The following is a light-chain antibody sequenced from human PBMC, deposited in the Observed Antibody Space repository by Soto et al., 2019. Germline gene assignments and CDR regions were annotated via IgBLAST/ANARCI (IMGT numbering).Light chain of an antibody. V-gene: IGKV1-39*01. CDR2: SAS. Sequence: DIQMTQSPSSLSASVGDRVTITCRASQTISVYLNWYQQKPGRAPDVLIYSASTRRSGVPSRFSGSGSGTDFTLTITSLQPEDSATYYCQQTYSVPLTFGGGTKVDIK. J-gene: IGKJ4*01. CDR3: QQTYSVPLT. CDR1: QTISVY.